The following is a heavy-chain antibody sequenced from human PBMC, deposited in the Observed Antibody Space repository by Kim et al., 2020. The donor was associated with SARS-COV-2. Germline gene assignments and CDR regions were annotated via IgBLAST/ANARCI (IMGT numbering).Heavy chain of an antibody. D-gene: IGHD2-21*01. Sequence: YATAMRGRFATSRENYTNTLYLKMNSLRAEDTAVSYCAKSIRYSNDAFDIWGQGTMVTVSS. CDR3: AKSIRYSNDAFDI. V-gene: IGHV3-23*01. J-gene: IGHJ3*02.